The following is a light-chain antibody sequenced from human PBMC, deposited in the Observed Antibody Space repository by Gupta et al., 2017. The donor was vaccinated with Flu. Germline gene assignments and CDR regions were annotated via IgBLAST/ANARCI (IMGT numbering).Light chain of an antibody. CDR1: QTISRW. Sequence: PSPLPVPVGARVTITCRATQTISRWLAWYQPKPGKAPSLLIYKGSSLESGVPARFSGSGSGTDITLTIRSLQPDDFATYYCQQDNSYPYAFGQGTKLDIK. CDR2: KGS. CDR3: QQDNSYPYA. J-gene: IGKJ2*01. V-gene: IGKV1-5*03.